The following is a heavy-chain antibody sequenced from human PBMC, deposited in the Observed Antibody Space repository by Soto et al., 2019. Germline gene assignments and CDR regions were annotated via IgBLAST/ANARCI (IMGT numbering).Heavy chain of an antibody. CDR1: GFTFSSYA. CDR3: ARDASGIAVAGHFDY. Sequence: GGSLRLSCAASGFTFSSYAMHWVRQAPGKGLEWVAVISYDGSNKYYADSVKGRFTISRDNSKNTLYLQMNSLRAEDTAAYYCARDASGIAVAGHFDYWGQGTLVTVSS. J-gene: IGHJ4*02. D-gene: IGHD6-19*01. V-gene: IGHV3-30-3*01. CDR2: ISYDGSNK.